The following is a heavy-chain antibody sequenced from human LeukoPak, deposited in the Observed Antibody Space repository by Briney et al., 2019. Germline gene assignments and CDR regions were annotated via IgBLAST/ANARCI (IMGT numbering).Heavy chain of an antibody. J-gene: IGHJ5*02. CDR2: IYYSGST. Sequence: PSETLSLTCTVSGGSISSGGYYWSWIRQHPGKGLEWIGYIYYSGSTYYNPSLKSRVTISVDTSKNQFSLKLSSVTAADTAVYYCARDGRDGYIFPPAPGGQEPLVTVS. D-gene: IGHD3-3*02. CDR1: GGSISSGGYY. CDR3: ARDGRDGYIFPPAP. V-gene: IGHV4-31*03.